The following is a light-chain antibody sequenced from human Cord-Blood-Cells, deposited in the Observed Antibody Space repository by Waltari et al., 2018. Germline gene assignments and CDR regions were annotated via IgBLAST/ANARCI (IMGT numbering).Light chain of an antibody. J-gene: IGLJ1*01. CDR2: YDS. V-gene: IGLV3-21*04. Sequence: SYVLTQPPSASVAPGKTARISCGGNNIGSKRVHWYQQKPGQAPVLVIYYDSDRPSGIPERFSGSNSGNTATLTIGRVEAGDGADYYCQVWDSSSDHYVFGTGTKVTVL. CDR3: QVWDSSSDHYV. CDR1: NIGSKR.